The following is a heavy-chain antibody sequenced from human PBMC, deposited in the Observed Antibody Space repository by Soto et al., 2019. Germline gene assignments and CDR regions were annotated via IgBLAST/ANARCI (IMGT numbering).Heavy chain of an antibody. CDR3: ARVYGSSIFDY. D-gene: IGHD6-6*01. V-gene: IGHV4-59*01. CDR1: GGSISSYY. CDR2: IYYSGST. J-gene: IGHJ4*02. Sequence: SETLSLTCTVSGGSISSYYWSWIRQPPGKGLEWIGYIYYSGSTNYNPSLKSRVTISVGTSKNQFSLKLSSVTAADTAVYYCARVYGSSIFDYWGQGTLVTVSS.